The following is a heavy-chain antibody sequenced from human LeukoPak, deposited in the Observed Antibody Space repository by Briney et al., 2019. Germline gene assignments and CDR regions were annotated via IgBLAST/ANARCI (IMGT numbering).Heavy chain of an antibody. CDR3: AKDHGGWYEGGFDY. CDR2: IRYDGSNK. CDR1: GFTFSSYA. J-gene: IGHJ4*02. D-gene: IGHD6-19*01. V-gene: IGHV3-30*02. Sequence: GGSLRLSCAASGFTFSSYAMHWVRQAPGKGLEWVAFIRYDGSNKYYADSVKGRFTISRDNSKNTLYLQMNSLRAEDTAVYYCAKDHGGWYEGGFDYWGQGTLVTVSS.